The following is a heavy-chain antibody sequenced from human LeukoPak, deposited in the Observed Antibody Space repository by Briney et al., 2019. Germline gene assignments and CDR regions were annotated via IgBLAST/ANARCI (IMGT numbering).Heavy chain of an antibody. D-gene: IGHD3-10*01. CDR3: ARGLWFGELRDAFDI. V-gene: IGHV1-18*01. J-gene: IGHJ3*02. CDR2: ISAYNGNT. Sequence: ASVKVSCKTSGYTFTSYGISWVRQAPGQGLEWMGWISAYNGNTNYAQKVQGRVTMTRDMSTSTVYMELSSLRSEDTAVYYCARGLWFGELRDAFDIWGQGTMVTVSS. CDR1: GYTFTSYG.